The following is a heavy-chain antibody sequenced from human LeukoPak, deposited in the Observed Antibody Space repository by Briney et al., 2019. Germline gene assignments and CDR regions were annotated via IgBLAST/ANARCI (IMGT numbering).Heavy chain of an antibody. Sequence: SVKVSCKASGGTLSSYAISWVRQAPGQGLEWMGGIIPIFGTANYAQKFQGRVTITADESTSTAYMELSSLRSEDTAVYYCVGNYYDSSGYSNYWGQGTLVTVSS. D-gene: IGHD3-22*01. CDR3: VGNYYDSSGYSNY. CDR1: GGTLSSYA. J-gene: IGHJ4*02. V-gene: IGHV1-69*01. CDR2: IIPIFGTA.